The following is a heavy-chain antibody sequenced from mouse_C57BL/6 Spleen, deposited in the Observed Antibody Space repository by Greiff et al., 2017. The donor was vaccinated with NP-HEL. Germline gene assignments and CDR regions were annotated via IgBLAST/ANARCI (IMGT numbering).Heavy chain of an antibody. CDR3: ARGDYVEYYCSMDG. CDR1: GYTFTSYW. J-gene: IGHJ4*01. Sequence: QVQLQQSGAELVKPGASVKLSCKASGYTFTSYWMHWVKQRPGQGLEWIGYINPSSGCTNYNQKFKDKATLTADKSSSTAYMQLSSLTSEDSAVYDCARGDYVEYYCSMDGWGQGTSVTVSS. CDR2: INPSSGCT. D-gene: IGHD2-4*01. V-gene: IGHV1-7*01.